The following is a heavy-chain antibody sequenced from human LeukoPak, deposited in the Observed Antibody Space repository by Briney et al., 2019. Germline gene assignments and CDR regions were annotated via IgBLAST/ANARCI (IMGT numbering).Heavy chain of an antibody. V-gene: IGHV3-74*01. CDR2: IDSDGTLT. CDR3: ARNIGSD. CDR1: GFTFDSSW. D-gene: IGHD2/OR15-2a*01. Sequence: GGSLRLFCAASGFTFDSSWMYWVRHAPRKGLVWVSRIDSDGTLTSYADSVKGRFTISRDNAKNTVYLQMNSLRAEDTAIYYCARNIGSDWGQGTLVTVSS. J-gene: IGHJ4*02.